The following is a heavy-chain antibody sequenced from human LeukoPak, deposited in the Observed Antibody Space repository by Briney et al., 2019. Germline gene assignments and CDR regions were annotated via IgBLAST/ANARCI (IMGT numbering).Heavy chain of an antibody. CDR2: INHSGST. CDR1: GGSFSGYY. D-gene: IGHD6-19*01. CDR3: ASPSRLVKANWFDH. J-gene: IGHJ5*02. V-gene: IGHV4-34*01. Sequence: SETLSLTCAVYGGSFSGYYWSWIRQPPGKRLEWIGEINHSGSTNYNPSLKSRVTISVDTSKNQFSLKLSSVTAADTAVYYCASPSRLVKANWFDHWGQGTLVTVSS.